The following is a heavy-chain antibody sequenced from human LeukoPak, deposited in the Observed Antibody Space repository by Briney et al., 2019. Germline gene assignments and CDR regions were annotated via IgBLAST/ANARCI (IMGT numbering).Heavy chain of an antibody. V-gene: IGHV1-69*05. CDR3: AVGYCSSTSCPDYYYYMDV. J-gene: IGHJ6*03. CDR2: IIPIFGTA. Sequence: SVKVSCKASGGTFSSYAISWVRQAPGKGLEWMGGIIPIFGTANYAQKFQGRVTITTDESTSTAYMELSSLRSEDTAVYYCAVGYCSSTSCPDYYYYMDVWGKGTTVTVSS. D-gene: IGHD2-2*01. CDR1: GGTFSSYA.